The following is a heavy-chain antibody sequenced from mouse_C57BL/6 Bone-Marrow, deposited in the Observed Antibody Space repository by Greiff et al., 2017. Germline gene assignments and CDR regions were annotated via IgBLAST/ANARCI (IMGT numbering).Heavy chain of an antibody. CDR1: GYTFTSYW. D-gene: IGHD1-1*01. CDR3: ERSSDYYGYYYAMDY. J-gene: IGHJ4*01. Sequence: VQLQQPGAELVKPGASVKLSCKASGYTFTSYWMQWVKQRPGQGLEWIGEIDPSDSYTNYNQKFKGKATLTVDTSSSTAYMQLSSLTSEDSAVYYCERSSDYYGYYYAMDYWGQGTSVTVSS. V-gene: IGHV1-50*01. CDR2: IDPSDSYT.